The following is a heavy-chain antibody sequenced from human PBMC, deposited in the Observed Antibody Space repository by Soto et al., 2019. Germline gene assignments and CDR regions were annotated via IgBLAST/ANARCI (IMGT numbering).Heavy chain of an antibody. CDR2: IRDSGVTT. CDR3: AKGDWNDAGYAFDM. D-gene: IGHD1-1*01. Sequence: EVQLLESGGGLVQPGGSLRLSCAASGFTLNNDAMNWVRQAPGKGLEWVSTIRDSGVTTYYADAVGGRFTISRDTSRNTLTLQRNSLRAEDTAVYYCAKGDWNDAGYAFDMWGQGTMVTVSS. CDR1: GFTLNNDA. V-gene: IGHV3-23*01. J-gene: IGHJ3*02.